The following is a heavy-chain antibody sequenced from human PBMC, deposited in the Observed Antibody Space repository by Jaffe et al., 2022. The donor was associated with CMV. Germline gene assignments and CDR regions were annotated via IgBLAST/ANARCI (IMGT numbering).Heavy chain of an antibody. CDR2: INHSGST. CDR1: GGSFSSYY. V-gene: IGHV4-34*01. J-gene: IGHJ6*03. Sequence: QVQLQQWGAGLLKPSETLSLTCAVYGGSFSSYYWNWIRQPPGKGLEWIGEINHSGSTNYNPSLKSRVTISVDTSKNQFSLKLSSVTAADTAVYYCARVLREQLSGKIYYYMDVWGKGTTVTVSS. D-gene: IGHD1-1*01. CDR3: ARVLREQLSGKIYYYMDV.